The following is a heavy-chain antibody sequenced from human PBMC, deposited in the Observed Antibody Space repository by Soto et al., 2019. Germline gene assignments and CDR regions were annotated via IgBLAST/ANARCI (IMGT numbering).Heavy chain of an antibody. D-gene: IGHD3-3*01. CDR2: IKSKTDGGTT. Sequence: PGGSLRLSCAASGFTFSNAWMSWVRQAPGKGPEWVGRIKSKTDGGTTDYAAPVKGRFTISRDDSKNTLYLQMNSLKTEDTAVYYCTAYDFWSGYHYWGQGTLVTVSS. CDR3: TAYDFWSGYHY. J-gene: IGHJ4*02. CDR1: GFTFSNAW. V-gene: IGHV3-15*01.